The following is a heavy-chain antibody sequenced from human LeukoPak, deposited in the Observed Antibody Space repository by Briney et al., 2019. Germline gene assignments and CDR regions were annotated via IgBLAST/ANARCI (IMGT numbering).Heavy chain of an antibody. V-gene: IGHV4-39*01. CDR3: XXNSWGYSYGHNY. J-gene: IGHJ4*02. CDR2: IYYSGST. CDR1: GGSISSSSYY. Sequence: SETLSLTCTVSGGSISSSSYYWGWIRQPPGKGLEWIGSIYYSGSTYYNPSLKSRVTISVDTSKNQFSLKLSSVTAADTAVYYXXXNSWGYSYGHNYWGQGTLVTVSS. D-gene: IGHD5-18*01.